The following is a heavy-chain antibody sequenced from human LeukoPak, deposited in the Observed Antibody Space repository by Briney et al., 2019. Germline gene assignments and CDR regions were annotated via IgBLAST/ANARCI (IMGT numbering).Heavy chain of an antibody. CDR2: INHSGST. D-gene: IGHD3-3*01. CDR1: GGSFSGYY. J-gene: IGHJ4*02. V-gene: IGHV4-34*01. CDR3: ARKRITIFGVVINGFDY. Sequence: SETLSLTCAVYGGSFSGYYWSWIRQPPGKGLEWIGEINHSGSTNYNPSLKSRVTISVDTPKNQFSLKLSSVTAADTAVYYCARKRITIFGVVINGFDYWGQGTLVTVSS.